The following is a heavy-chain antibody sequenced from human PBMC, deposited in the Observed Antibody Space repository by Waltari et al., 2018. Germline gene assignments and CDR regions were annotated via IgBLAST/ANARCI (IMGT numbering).Heavy chain of an antibody. CDR2: IYYSGST. Sequence: QVQLQESGPGLVKPSETLSLTCTVSGGSISSYYWSWIRQPPGKGLEWIGYIYYSGSTNYNPSRKCRVTISVDTSKNQFSLKLSSVTAADTAVYYCARHIAGIAARPRYFDLWGRGTLVTVSS. V-gene: IGHV4-59*01. D-gene: IGHD6-6*01. CDR1: GGSISSYY. CDR3: ARHIAGIAARPRYFDL. J-gene: IGHJ2*01.